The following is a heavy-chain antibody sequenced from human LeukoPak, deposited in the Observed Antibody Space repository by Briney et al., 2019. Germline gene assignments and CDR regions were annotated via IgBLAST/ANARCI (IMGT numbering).Heavy chain of an antibody. CDR2: INPNSGGT. V-gene: IGHV1-2*02. D-gene: IGHD5-12*01. CDR3: ARGNVDIVATTPRYGMDV. CDR1: GYTFTGYY. Sequence: ASVKVSCKASGYTFTGYYMHWVRQAPGQGLEWMGWINPNSGGTNYAQKFQGRVTTTRDTSISTAYMELSRLRSDDTAVYYCARGNVDIVATTPRYGMDVWGQGTTVTVSS. J-gene: IGHJ6*02.